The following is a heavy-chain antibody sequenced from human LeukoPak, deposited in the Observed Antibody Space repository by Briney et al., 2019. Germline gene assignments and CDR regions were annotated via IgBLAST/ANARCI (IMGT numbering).Heavy chain of an antibody. CDR1: GFTFDDCA. V-gene: IGHV3-20*04. J-gene: IGHJ4*02. Sequence: LGGSLRLSCAASGFTFDDCAMNWVRQAPGKGLEWVSGINWNGGSTYYRDSVKGRFTISRDNAKNSLYLQMNSLRAEDTALYYCARVKGSGYRNSIDYWGQGTLVTVSS. CDR2: INWNGGST. D-gene: IGHD3-3*01. CDR3: ARVKGSGYRNSIDY.